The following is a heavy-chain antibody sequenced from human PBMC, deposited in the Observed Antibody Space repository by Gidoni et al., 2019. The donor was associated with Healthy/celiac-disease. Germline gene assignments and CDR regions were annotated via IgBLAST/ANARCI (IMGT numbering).Heavy chain of an antibody. J-gene: IGHJ4*02. V-gene: IGHV5-51*03. CDR3: ARVPAAGFFDY. CDR2: IYPGDSDT. D-gene: IGHD6-13*01. Sequence: PLVQSGPEVKLPGASLNVSSTGSGYSLTSYWIGWVRQMLGKGLEWLGSIYPGDSDTRYSPSFQGQVTISADKSISTAYLQWSSLKASDTAMYYCARVPAAGFFDYWGQGTLVTVSS. CDR1: GYSLTSYW.